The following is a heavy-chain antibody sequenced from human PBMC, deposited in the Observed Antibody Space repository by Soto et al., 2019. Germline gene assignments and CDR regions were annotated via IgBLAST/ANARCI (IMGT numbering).Heavy chain of an antibody. CDR3: ARGIRGATTYYYYGMDV. D-gene: IGHD1-26*01. Sequence: ASVKFSCKASGYTFTSYGISWVRQAPGQGLEWMGWISAYNGNTNYAQKLQGRVTMTTDTSTSTAYMELRSLRSDDTAVYYCARGIRGATTYYYYGMDVWGQGTTVTVSS. V-gene: IGHV1-18*04. CDR2: ISAYNGNT. CDR1: GYTFTSYG. J-gene: IGHJ6*02.